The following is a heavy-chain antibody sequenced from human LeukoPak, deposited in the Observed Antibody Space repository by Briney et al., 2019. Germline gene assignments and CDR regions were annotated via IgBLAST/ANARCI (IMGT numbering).Heavy chain of an antibody. D-gene: IGHD2-2*01. CDR2: IRYDGSNK. J-gene: IGHJ1*01. CDR1: GFTFSSYG. CDR3: ASRSAGYCSSTSCYRRVDFQH. V-gene: IGHV3-30*02. Sequence: GGSLRLSCAASGFTFSSYGMHWVRQAPGKGLEWVAFIRYDGSNKYYADSVKGRFTISRDNSKNTLYLQMNSLRAEDTAVYYCASRSAGYCSSTSCYRRVDFQHWGQGTLVTVSS.